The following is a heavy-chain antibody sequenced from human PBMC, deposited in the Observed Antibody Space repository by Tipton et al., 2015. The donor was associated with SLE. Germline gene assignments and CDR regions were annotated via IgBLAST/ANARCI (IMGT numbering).Heavy chain of an antibody. J-gene: IGHJ3*02. D-gene: IGHD3-3*01. V-gene: IGHV4-59*01. Sequence: TLSLTCTVSGGSISPYYWSWIRQPPGKGLEWIGQTYYSGSTNYNPSLKSRVTISVDTSKNQFSLKLSSVTAADTAVYYCARDLRSGAFDIWGQGTMVTVSS. CDR3: ARDLRSGAFDI. CDR1: GGSISPYY. CDR2: TYYSGST.